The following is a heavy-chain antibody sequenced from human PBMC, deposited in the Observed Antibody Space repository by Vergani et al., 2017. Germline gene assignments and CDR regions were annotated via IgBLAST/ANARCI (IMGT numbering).Heavy chain of an antibody. J-gene: IGHJ4*02. D-gene: IGHD2-15*01. CDR1: GFTFSNYG. CDR3: ARDTVTGSRYFDY. Sequence: QVQLVESGGGVVQPGGSLRLSCGASGFTFSNYGMHWVRQAPGKGQEWVSFIRYDGSNTYYADSVKGRFTISRDNSKNTLFLQMNSLRPEDTAVYYCARDTVTGSRYFDYWGQGTLVTVSS. V-gene: IGHV3-30*02. CDR2: IRYDGSNT.